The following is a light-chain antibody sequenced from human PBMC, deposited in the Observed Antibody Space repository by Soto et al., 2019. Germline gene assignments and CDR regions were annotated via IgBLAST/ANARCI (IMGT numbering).Light chain of an antibody. J-gene: IGKJ1*01. CDR2: GAS. CDR3: QQYKNWPPWT. CDR1: QGIGST. Sequence: EIVITQSPATLSVSPGEGVTLSCRASQGIGSTLAWYQQKPGQTPRLLIYGASTRATDVPARFSGSGSGTDFTLTINGLQSEDFAVYFCQQYKNWPPWTFGHGTKVEIK. V-gene: IGKV3-15*01.